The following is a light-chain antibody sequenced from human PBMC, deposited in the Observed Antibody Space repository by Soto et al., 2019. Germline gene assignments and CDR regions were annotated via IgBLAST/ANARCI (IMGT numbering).Light chain of an antibody. J-gene: IGLJ1*01. CDR2: EVT. CDR1: SGGIGSYNR. V-gene: IGLV2-14*01. CDR3: SSYTNINTRACV. Sequence: QSAMTQPASVSGSPGQSITVSCTGTSGGIGSYNRVSWYQQHPGKAPKLIIYEVTDRPSGVSNRFSGSKSGNTASLTISGLQAEYEAEYYCSSYTNINTRACVFGTGTKLTVL.